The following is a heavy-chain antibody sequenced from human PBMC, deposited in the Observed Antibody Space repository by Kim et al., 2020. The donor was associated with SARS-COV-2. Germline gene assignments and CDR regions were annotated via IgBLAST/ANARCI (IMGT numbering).Heavy chain of an antibody. J-gene: IGHJ4*02. V-gene: IGHV1-18*01. CDR1: GYTFTSYG. CDR2: INPYNGNT. D-gene: IGHD1-26*01. Sequence: ASVKVSCKASGYTFTSYGISWVRQATGQGLEWMGWINPYNGNTNYAQKLQGRVTMTTDTSTSTAYMELRSLRSDDTAVYYCARDGRSGSDSRGVDYWGQGTLVTVSS. CDR3: ARDGRSGSDSRGVDY.